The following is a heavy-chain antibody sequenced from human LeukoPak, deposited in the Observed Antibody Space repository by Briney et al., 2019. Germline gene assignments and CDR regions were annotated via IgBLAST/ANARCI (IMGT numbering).Heavy chain of an antibody. Sequence: GGSLRLSCAASGFTFNSYEMNWVRQAPGKGLEWVSYISSSGSTIYYADSVKGRFTISRDNAKNSLYLQMNSLRAEDTAVYYCARDAYVGSSWSLLLQHWGQGTLVTVSS. CDR1: GFTFNSYE. CDR2: ISSSGSTI. CDR3: ARDAYVGSSWSLLLQH. V-gene: IGHV3-48*03. J-gene: IGHJ1*01. D-gene: IGHD6-13*01.